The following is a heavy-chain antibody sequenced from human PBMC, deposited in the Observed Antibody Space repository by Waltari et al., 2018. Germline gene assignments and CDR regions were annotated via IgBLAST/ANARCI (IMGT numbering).Heavy chain of an antibody. CDR2: IYYSGST. CDR1: GGSISSSSYY. D-gene: IGHD5-18*01. V-gene: IGHV4-39*07. Sequence: QLQLQESGPGLVKPSETLSLTCPVSGGSISSSSYYWGWIRQPPGKGLEWIGSIYYSGSTYYNPSLKSRVTISVDTSKNQFSLKLSSVTAADTAVYYCAREPSTAMVTRNWFDPWGQGTLVTVSS. J-gene: IGHJ5*02. CDR3: AREPSTAMVTRNWFDP.